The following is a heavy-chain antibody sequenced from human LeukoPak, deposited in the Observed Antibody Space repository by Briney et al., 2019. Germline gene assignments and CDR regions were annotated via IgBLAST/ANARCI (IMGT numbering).Heavy chain of an antibody. CDR1: GFPFSTYY. J-gene: IGHJ1*01. CDR3: AFLVREPQH. D-gene: IGHD3-10*01. CDR2: INSDGSDK. Sequence: GGSLRLSCTVSGFPFSTYYMGWLRQPPGKGLEWVAMINSDGSDKSYVDSLKGRFTISRDNAKNSLFLQMSTLTAEDTALYYCAFLVREPQHWGRGTLDTVSS. V-gene: IGHV3-7*01.